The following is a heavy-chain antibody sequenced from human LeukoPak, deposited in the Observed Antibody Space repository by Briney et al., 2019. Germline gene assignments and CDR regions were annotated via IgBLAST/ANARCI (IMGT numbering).Heavy chain of an antibody. CDR1: GFTFSTYT. CDR2: ISYDGNSE. CDR3: AAEYCGGGFCYTRHSGHDY. J-gene: IGHJ4*02. V-gene: IGHV3-30-3*01. D-gene: IGHD2-15*01. Sequence: PGGSLRLSCAASGFTFSTYTMHWVRQAPGKGLEWVAVISYDGNSEYYADSVKGRFTISRDSSINTLYLQMNSLRAEDTSVYYCAAEYCGGGFCYTRHSGHDYWGQGTLVTVSS.